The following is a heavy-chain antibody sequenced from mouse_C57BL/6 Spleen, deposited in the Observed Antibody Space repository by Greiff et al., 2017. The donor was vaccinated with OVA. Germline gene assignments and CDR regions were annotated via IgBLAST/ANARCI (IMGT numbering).Heavy chain of an antibody. V-gene: IGHV1-59*01. CDR1: GYTFTSYW. J-gene: IGHJ4*01. CDR3: ARVYYDYDNYYAMDY. CDR2: IDPSDSYT. Sequence: VQLQQPGAELVRPGTSVKLSCKASGYTFTSYWMHWVKQRPGQGLEWIGVIDPSDSYTNYNQKFKGKATLTVDTSSSTAYMQLSSLTSEDSAVYYCARVYYDYDNYYAMDYWGQGTSVTVSS. D-gene: IGHD2-4*01.